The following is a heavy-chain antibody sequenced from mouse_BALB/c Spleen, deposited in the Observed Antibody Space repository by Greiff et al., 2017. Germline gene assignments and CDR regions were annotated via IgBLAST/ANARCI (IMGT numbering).Heavy chain of an antibody. CDR2: ILPGSGST. CDR3: ARRIYYYGSYYFDY. Sequence: VKLMESGAELMKPGASVKISCKATGYTFSSYWIEWVKQRPGHGLEWIGEILPGSGSTNYNEKFKGKATFTADTSSNTAYMQLSSLTSEDSAVYYCARRIYYYGSYYFDYWGQGTTLTVSS. J-gene: IGHJ2*01. V-gene: IGHV1-9*01. CDR1: GYTFSSYW. D-gene: IGHD1-1*01.